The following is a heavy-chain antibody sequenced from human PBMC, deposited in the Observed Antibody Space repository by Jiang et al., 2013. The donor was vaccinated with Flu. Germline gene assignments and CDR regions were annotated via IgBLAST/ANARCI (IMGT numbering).Heavy chain of an antibody. Sequence: LLKPSETLSLTCSVSGGSIDRSSYYWGWIRQPPGKGLEWIGSIYYSGSTYYNPSLKSRVTISVDTSKNQFSLKLSSVTAADTAVYYCANARYYYDSSGPLTDWGQGTLVTASS. D-gene: IGHD3-22*01. V-gene: IGHV4-39*01. CDR2: IYYSGST. CDR3: ANARYYYDSSGPLTD. J-gene: IGHJ4*02. CDR1: GGSIDRSSYY.